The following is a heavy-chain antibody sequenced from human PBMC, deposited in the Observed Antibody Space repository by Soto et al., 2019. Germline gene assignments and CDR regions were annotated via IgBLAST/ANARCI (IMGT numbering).Heavy chain of an antibody. CDR3: ARDGLHCSSTSCPARNYYYYGMDF. J-gene: IGHJ6*02. D-gene: IGHD2-2*01. Sequence: GGSLRLSCAASGFTFSSYGMHWVRQAPGKGLEWVAVISYDGSNKYYADSVKGRFTISRDNSKNTLYLQMNSLRAEDTAVYYCARDGLHCSSTSCPARNYYYYGMDFWGQGTTVTVSS. CDR1: GFTFSSYG. V-gene: IGHV3-30*03. CDR2: ISYDGSNK.